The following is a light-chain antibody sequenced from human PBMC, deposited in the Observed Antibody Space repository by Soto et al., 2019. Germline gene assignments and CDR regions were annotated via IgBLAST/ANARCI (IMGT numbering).Light chain of an antibody. Sequence: QSALTQPASVSGSPRQSITISCTGTSSDVGGYNYVSWYQQHPGKAPKLMIYDVSNRPSGVSDRFSGSKSGNTASLTISGLQAEDEADYYCSSYTSSYTYVFGTGTKFTVL. CDR1: SSDVGGYNY. J-gene: IGLJ1*01. CDR2: DVS. V-gene: IGLV2-14*01. CDR3: SSYTSSYTYV.